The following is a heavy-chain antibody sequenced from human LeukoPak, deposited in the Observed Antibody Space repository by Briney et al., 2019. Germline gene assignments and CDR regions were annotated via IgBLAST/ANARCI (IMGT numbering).Heavy chain of an antibody. CDR3: ATSMGGGNIDY. D-gene: IGHD3-16*01. CDR2: ITATGSRT. Sequence: HAGGSLRLSCTASGLTFGSYTMSWVRQAPGKGLEWVSGITATGSRTYYADSVKGRFTISRDSSKNTLYLQLNSLRADDTAVYYCATSMGGGNIDYWGQGALVTVSS. V-gene: IGHV3-23*01. CDR1: GLTFGSYT. J-gene: IGHJ4*02.